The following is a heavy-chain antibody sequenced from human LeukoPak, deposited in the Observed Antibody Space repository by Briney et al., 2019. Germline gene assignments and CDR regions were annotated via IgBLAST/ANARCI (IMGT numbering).Heavy chain of an antibody. CDR2: ICSTSRCI. CDR3: VRHGDTDSCLAN. CDR1: GFIFSNYA. Sequence: KTGGSLRLSCKASGFIFSNYAMSWVRQAPGKGLEWVSSICSTSRCIFYADSVKGRFTISRDNAKSSLYLQMNDLRAEDTAVYYCVRHGDTDSCLANWGQGTLVTVSS. V-gene: IGHV3-21*01. J-gene: IGHJ4*02. D-gene: IGHD2-2*01.